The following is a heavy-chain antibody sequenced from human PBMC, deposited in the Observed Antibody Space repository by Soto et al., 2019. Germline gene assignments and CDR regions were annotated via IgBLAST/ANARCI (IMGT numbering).Heavy chain of an antibody. V-gene: IGHV3-23*01. CDR2: ISGSGGSI. J-gene: IGHJ4*03. CDR1: GFTFSSYA. D-gene: IGHD3-16*02. Sequence: GGSLRLSCVVSGFTFSSYAMNWVRQAPGMGLEWVSTISGSGGSIYYADSVKGRFAISRDNSKNTLFLQMSSLIVEDTAIYYCVTGISYCYDFLDYWGQGTLVTVSS. CDR3: VTGISYCYDFLDY.